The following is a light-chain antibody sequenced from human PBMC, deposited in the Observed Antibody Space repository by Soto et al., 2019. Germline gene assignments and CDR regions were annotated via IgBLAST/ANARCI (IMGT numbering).Light chain of an antibody. Sequence: EIVLTQSPATLSLSPGERATLSSRASQSVSSYLAWYQQKPGQAPRLLIYDASNRATGIPARFSGSGSGTDFTLTISSLEPEDFAVYYCQQRRTFGQGTKV. CDR3: QQRRT. CDR2: DAS. J-gene: IGKJ1*01. V-gene: IGKV3-11*01. CDR1: QSVSSY.